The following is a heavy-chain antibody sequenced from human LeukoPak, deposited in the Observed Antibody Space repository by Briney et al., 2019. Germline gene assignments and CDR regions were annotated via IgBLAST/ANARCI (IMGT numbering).Heavy chain of an antibody. Sequence: GGSLRLSCAASGFTFSSYAMHWVRQAPGKGLEYVSAISSNGGSTYYANSVKGRFTISRDNSKNTLYLQMNSLRAEDTAVYYCAKTFGVVKEQAHAFDIWGQGTMVTVSS. CDR2: ISSNGGST. J-gene: IGHJ3*02. V-gene: IGHV3-64*01. CDR3: AKTFGVVKEQAHAFDI. D-gene: IGHD3-3*01. CDR1: GFTFSSYA.